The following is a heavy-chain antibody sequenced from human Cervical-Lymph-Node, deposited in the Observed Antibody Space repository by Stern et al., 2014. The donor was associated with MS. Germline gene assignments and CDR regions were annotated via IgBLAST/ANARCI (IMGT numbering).Heavy chain of an antibody. CDR1: GCSITSGSVY. D-gene: IGHD2-15*01. Sequence: QLQLQESGPGLLKPSQTLSLTFTVSGCSITSGSVYWSWIRHQPGNGLEWIGHISYSGSSFYSPSLKSRVTISGDTSKNQFSLRLSSVTAADTAVYYCARVSCSGGSCCPAGVKYLQDWGQGTLVTVS. V-gene: IGHV4-31*03. J-gene: IGHJ1*01. CDR2: ISYSGSS. CDR3: ARVSCSGGSCCPAGVKYLQD.